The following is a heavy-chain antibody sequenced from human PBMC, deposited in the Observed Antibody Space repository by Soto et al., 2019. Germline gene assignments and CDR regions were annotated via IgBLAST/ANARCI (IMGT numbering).Heavy chain of an antibody. CDR1: GYSSVSYW. V-gene: IGHV5-51*01. J-gene: IGHJ4*02. D-gene: IGHD5-18*01. CDR2: IYPGDSDT. CDR3: AKTDGYEVEY. Sequence: PGESLKISFKGSGYSSVSYWIAWVRQMPGKGLEWMGSIYPGDSDTTYSPSIQGQVTISADKSSTTVYLQWNTLKASDTAMYYCAKTDGYEVEYWGQGTQVTVSS.